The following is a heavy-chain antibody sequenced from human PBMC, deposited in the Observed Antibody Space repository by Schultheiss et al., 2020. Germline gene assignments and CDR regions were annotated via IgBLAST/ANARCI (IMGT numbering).Heavy chain of an antibody. CDR1: GGTFSSYA. J-gene: IGHJ6*02. D-gene: IGHD3-10*01. V-gene: IGHV1-8*02. CDR3: ATWGFSMLRESIPSSYYYYGMDV. Sequence: ASVKVSCKASGGTFSSYAISWVRQATGQGLEWMGWMNPNSGNTNYAQKFQGRVTLTGDTSTDTAYMELSSLRSEDTAVYYCATWGFSMLRESIPSSYYYYGMDVWGQGTTVTVAS. CDR2: MNPNSGNT.